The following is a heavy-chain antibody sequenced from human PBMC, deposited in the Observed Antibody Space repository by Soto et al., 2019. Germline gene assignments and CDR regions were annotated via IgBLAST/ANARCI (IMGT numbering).Heavy chain of an antibody. CDR3: ARDASPTTDAFDV. D-gene: IGHD3-16*01. J-gene: IGHJ3*01. CDR1: GDSVSRNSAT. CDR2: TYYRSKWYN. Sequence: SQTLSLTCDISGDSVSRNSATWNWIRQSPSRGLEWLGRTYYRSKWYNDYAVSVTSRITINPDTSKNQFSLQLRSVTPDDTAVYYCARDASPTTDAFDVWGQGTMVTVSS. V-gene: IGHV6-1*01.